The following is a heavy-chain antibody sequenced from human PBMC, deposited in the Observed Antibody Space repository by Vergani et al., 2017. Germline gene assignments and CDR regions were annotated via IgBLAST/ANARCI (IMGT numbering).Heavy chain of an antibody. Sequence: EVQLVESGGGLVQPGGSLRLSCAASGFTFSSYEMNWVRQAPGKGLEWVSAISGSGGSTYYADSVKGRFTISRDNSKNTLYLQMNSLRAEDTAVYYCAKDLGSSGWYGGEGDYWGQGTLVTVSS. CDR3: AKDLGSSGWYGGEGDY. CDR2: ISGSGGST. D-gene: IGHD6-19*01. V-gene: IGHV3-23*04. CDR1: GFTFSSYE. J-gene: IGHJ4*02.